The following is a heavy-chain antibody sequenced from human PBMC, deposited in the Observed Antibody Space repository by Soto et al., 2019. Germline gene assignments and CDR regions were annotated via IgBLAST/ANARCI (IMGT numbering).Heavy chain of an antibody. CDR2: IRSKTDGGTT. CDR1: GVTFSNAW. V-gene: IGHV3-15*01. J-gene: IGHJ3*02. CDR3: TMTRPGKNVFDI. D-gene: IGHD6-13*01. Sequence: GGSLRLSCAASGVTFSNAWMNWVRQAPGKGLEYIGRIRSKTDGGTTEYAAPVEGRFTISRDDSKNTLYLQMGGVKTEDTAVYYCTMTRPGKNVFDIWGPGTLVTVSS.